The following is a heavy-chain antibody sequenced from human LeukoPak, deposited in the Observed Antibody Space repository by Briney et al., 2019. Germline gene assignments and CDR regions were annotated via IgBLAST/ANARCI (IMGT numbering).Heavy chain of an antibody. CDR1: GGSISSSGYY. CDR2: IYYSGST. Sequence: SETLSLTCTVSGGSISSSGYYWGWIRQPPGKGLEWIGSIYYSGSTYYNPSLKSRVTISVDTSKNQFSLKLSSVTAADTAVYYCARAPEFPDTAMAYFDYWGQGTLVTVSS. J-gene: IGHJ4*02. CDR3: ARAPEFPDTAMAYFDY. D-gene: IGHD5-18*01. V-gene: IGHV4-39*07.